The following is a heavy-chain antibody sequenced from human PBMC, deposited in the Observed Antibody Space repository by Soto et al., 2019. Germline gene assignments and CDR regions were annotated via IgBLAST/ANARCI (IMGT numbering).Heavy chain of an antibody. CDR3: AKDLLVREGSSTTVGWFDP. D-gene: IGHD4-17*01. CDR2: ISGSGGST. J-gene: IGHJ5*02. Sequence: GGSLRLSCAASGFTFSSYAMSWVRQAPGKGLEWVSAISGSGGSTYYADSVKGRFTISRDNSKNTLYLQMNSLRAEDTAVYYCAKDLLVREGSSTTVGWFDPWGQGTLVTVS. V-gene: IGHV3-23*01. CDR1: GFTFSSYA.